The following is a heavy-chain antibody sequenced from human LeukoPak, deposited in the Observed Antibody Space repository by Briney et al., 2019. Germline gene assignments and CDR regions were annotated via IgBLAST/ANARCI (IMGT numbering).Heavy chain of an antibody. J-gene: IGHJ5*02. CDR3: ARVPNWFDP. CDR2: INPSGRST. V-gene: IGHV1-46*01. CDR1: GYTFTTYS. Sequence: ASVKVSCKASGYTFTTYSMHWVRQAPGQGLEWMGRINPSGRSTSYAQKFQGRVTITADESTSTAYMELSSLRSEDTAVYYCARVPNWFDPWGQGTLVTVSS.